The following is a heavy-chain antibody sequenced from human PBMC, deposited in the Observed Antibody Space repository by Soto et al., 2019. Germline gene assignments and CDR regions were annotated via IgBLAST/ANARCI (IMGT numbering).Heavy chain of an antibody. CDR3: AHRVLRTVFGLVTTTAIYFDF. J-gene: IGHJ4*02. Sequence: QITLNESGPTQVNPRQTLTLTCTFSGFSLTTSGVGVGWIRQSPAKAPEWLALIYWDADKRYSPSLKSRLTITKDASKNQVVVTMADLDPADTATYYCAHRVLRTVFGLVTTTAIYFDFWGQGTPVAVSS. D-gene: IGHD3-3*01. CDR2: IYWDADK. CDR1: GFSLTTSGVG. V-gene: IGHV2-5*02.